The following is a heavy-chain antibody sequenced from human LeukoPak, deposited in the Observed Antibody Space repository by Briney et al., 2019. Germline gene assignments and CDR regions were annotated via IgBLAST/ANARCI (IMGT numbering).Heavy chain of an antibody. CDR3: AKGSEIDH. CDR2: MTGPADTT. Sequence: GGSLRLSCAASGFNFNNFAMSWVRQAPGKGLEWLSAMTGPADTTYYAESVKGRFTISRDYSKSMVFLQMNSLRVEDTAIYYCAKGSEIDHWGQGTLVTVSS. CDR1: GFNFNNFA. J-gene: IGHJ4*02. V-gene: IGHV3-23*01.